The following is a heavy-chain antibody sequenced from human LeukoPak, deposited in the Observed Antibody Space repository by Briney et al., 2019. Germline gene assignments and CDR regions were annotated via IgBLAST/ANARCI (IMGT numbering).Heavy chain of an antibody. CDR1: GYSFTSYW. CDR2: IYPGDSDT. Sequence: GESLNISCKGSGYSFTSYWIGWVRQMPGKGLEWMGIIYPGDSDTRYSPSFQGQVTISADKSINTAYLQWSSLKASDTAMYYCARHGWGYYGSGSQLDYWGQGTLVTVSS. D-gene: IGHD3-10*01. CDR3: ARHGWGYYGSGSQLDY. V-gene: IGHV5-51*01. J-gene: IGHJ4*02.